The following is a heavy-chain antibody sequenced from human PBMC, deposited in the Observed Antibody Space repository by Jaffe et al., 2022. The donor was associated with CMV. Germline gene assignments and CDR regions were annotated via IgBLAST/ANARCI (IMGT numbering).Heavy chain of an antibody. Sequence: QVQLQQWGAGLLKPSETLSLTCAVYGGSFSGYYWSWIRQPPGKGLEWIGEINHSGSTNYNPSLKSRVTISVDTSKNQFSLKLSSVTAADTAVYYCARGLRYCSSTSCSIRPLRYNWFDPWGQGTLVTVSS. J-gene: IGHJ5*02. V-gene: IGHV4-34*01. CDR3: ARGLRYCSSTSCSIRPLRYNWFDP. CDR2: INHSGST. CDR1: GGSFSGYY. D-gene: IGHD2-2*01.